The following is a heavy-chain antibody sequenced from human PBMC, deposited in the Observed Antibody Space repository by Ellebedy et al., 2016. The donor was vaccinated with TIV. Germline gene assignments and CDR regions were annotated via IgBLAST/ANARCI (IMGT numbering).Heavy chain of an antibody. D-gene: IGHD2/OR15-2a*01. CDR2: IYYTGST. J-gene: IGHJ4*02. CDR1: VGPTSGSNYY. V-gene: IGHV4-39*01. Sequence: SQTLSLTXGVSVGPTSGSNYYWGWIRHPPQKELEWIGTIYYTGSTYIQPSLKSRVSMSVDTSKNQFSLKLNSVTAADTAVYYCARHWHHNSRADSWGQGILVTVSS. CDR3: ARHWHHNSRADS.